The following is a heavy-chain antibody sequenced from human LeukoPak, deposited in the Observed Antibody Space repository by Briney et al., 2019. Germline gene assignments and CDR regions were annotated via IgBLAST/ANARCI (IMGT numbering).Heavy chain of an antibody. Sequence: GGSLRLSCAASGFTFSKAWMSWVRQAPGKGLEWIGRIKSNIAGGTTDYAAPVKGRFIISRDDSKNTLFMQMNSLKTEDTAGYSCVGNLWDCWGQGTLVSVSS. J-gene: IGHJ4*02. D-gene: IGHD3-16*01. CDR3: VGNLWDC. CDR1: GFTFSKAW. CDR2: IKSNIAGGTT. V-gene: IGHV3-15*01.